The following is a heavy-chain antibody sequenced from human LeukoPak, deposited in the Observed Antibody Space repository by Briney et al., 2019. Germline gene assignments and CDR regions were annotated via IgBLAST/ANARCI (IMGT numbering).Heavy chain of an antibody. V-gene: IGHV3-74*01. Sequence: PGGSLRLSCATSGFTFSTFWMHWVRQAPGKGLVWVSRINHDGSSTNYADSVKGRFTISRDNAKNTLYLQMNSLRAEDTAVYYCARVAEAAAFDSWGQGTLVTVSS. CDR2: INHDGSST. CDR3: ARVAEAAAFDS. J-gene: IGHJ4*02. CDR1: GFTFSTFW. D-gene: IGHD6-13*01.